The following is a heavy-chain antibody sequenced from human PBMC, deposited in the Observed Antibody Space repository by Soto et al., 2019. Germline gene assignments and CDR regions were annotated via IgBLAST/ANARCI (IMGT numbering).Heavy chain of an antibody. CDR1: GYTFTTYP. CDR2: INVGNGGT. V-gene: IGHV1-3*05. CDR3: ATDRGGYCSGGSCPEAWFDP. Sequence: QVQLVQSGAEEKKPGASVKVSCKASGYTFTTYPMNWLRQAPGQRPEWMGWINVGNGGTKYSQKLQGRGSMTRDTSASTAYMQLSRLRSDDTAVYYCATDRGGYCSGGSCPEAWFDPWGQGTLVTVTS. D-gene: IGHD2-15*01. J-gene: IGHJ5*02.